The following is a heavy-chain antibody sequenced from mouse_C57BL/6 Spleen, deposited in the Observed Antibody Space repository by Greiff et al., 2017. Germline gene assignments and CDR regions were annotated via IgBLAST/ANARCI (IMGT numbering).Heavy chain of an antibody. CDR1: GYTFTSYG. V-gene: IGHV1-81*01. CDR3: ASAWDEYYYAMDD. D-gene: IGHD4-1*01. Sequence: QVQLQQSGAELARPGASVKLSCKASGYTFTSYGISWVKQRTGQGLEWIGEIYPRSGNTYYNEKFKGKATLTADKSSSTAYMELRSLTSEDSAVYFCASAWDEYYYAMDDWGQGTSVTVSS. J-gene: IGHJ4*01. CDR2: IYPRSGNT.